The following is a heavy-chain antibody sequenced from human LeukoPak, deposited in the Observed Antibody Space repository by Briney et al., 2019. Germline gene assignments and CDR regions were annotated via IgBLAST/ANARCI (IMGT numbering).Heavy chain of an antibody. CDR2: INPSGGST. V-gene: IGHV1-46*01. J-gene: IGHJ3*02. Sequence: GASVKVSCKASGYTFTGYYMHWVRQAPGQGLEWMGIINPSGGSTSYAQKFQGRVTMTRDMSTSTVYMELSSLRSEDTAVYYCARDQTYYYDSSGYPTDASDIWGQGTMVTVSS. CDR1: GYTFTGYY. CDR3: ARDQTYYYDSSGYPTDASDI. D-gene: IGHD3-22*01.